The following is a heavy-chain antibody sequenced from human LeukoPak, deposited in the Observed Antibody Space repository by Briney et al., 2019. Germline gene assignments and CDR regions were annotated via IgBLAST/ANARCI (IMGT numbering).Heavy chain of an antibody. Sequence: SGPTLVNPTQTLTLTCTFSGFSLSTSGVGVGWIRQPPGKALEWLAVIYWDDDKRYKPSLKSRLAIMKDTSKNQVILIMTKMDPADTATYYCAHRPPGVISGWDNCYFDHWAPGTLVTVSA. V-gene: IGHV2-5*02. CDR1: GFSLSTSGVG. D-gene: IGHD6-19*01. J-gene: IGHJ4*02. CDR2: IYWDDDK. CDR3: AHRPPGVISGWDNCYFDH.